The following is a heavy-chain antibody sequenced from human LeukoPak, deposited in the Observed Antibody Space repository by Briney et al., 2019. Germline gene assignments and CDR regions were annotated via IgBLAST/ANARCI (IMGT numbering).Heavy chain of an antibody. CDR3: ATTGYSYRDFDY. J-gene: IGHJ4*02. CDR2: IYSGGST. D-gene: IGHD5-18*01. CDR1: GFTVSSNY. Sequence: GGSLRLSCAASGFTVSSNYMSWVRQAPGKGLEWVSVIYSGGSTYYADSVKGRFTISRDNSKNTLYLQMNSLRAEDTAVYYCATTGYSYRDFDYWGQGTLVTVSS. V-gene: IGHV3-66*02.